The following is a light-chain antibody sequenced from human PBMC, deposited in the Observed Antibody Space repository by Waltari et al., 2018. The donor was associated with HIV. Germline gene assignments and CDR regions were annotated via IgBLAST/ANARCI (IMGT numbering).Light chain of an antibody. CDR2: EVS. V-gene: IGLV2-8*01. CDR1: RSDVGGYNY. CDR3: SSYAGSNNYVV. Sequence: QSALTQPPSASGSPGQSVTISCTGTRSDVGGYNYLSWYQQHPGKAPKLMIYEVSKRPSGVPDRFSGSKSGNTASLTVSGLQAEDEADYYCSSYAGSNNYVVFGGGTKLTVL. J-gene: IGLJ2*01.